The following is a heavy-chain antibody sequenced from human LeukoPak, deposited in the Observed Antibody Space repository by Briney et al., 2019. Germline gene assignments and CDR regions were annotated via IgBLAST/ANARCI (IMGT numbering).Heavy chain of an antibody. CDR1: GFTFSSYW. Sequence: GGSLRLSCAASGFTFSSYWMSWVRQAPGKGLEWVANIKQDGSEKYYVDSVKGRFPISRDNAKNSLYLQMNSLGAEDTAVYYCAREVYCSSTSCYTGYFQHWGQGTLVTVSS. J-gene: IGHJ1*01. CDR2: IKQDGSEK. V-gene: IGHV3-7*01. CDR3: AREVYCSSTSCYTGYFQH. D-gene: IGHD2-2*02.